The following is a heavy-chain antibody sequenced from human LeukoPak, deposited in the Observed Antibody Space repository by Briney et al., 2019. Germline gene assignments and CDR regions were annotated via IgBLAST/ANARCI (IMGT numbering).Heavy chain of an antibody. Sequence: PSETLSLTCTVSGYSISSGYYWGWIRQPPGKGLEWIGSIYHSGSTYYNPSLKSRVTISVDTSKNQFSLKLSSVTAADTAVYYCARGFRITMIVVVIKAFDIWGQGTMVTVSS. CDR2: IYHSGST. V-gene: IGHV4-38-2*02. CDR1: GYSISSGYY. CDR3: ARGFRITMIVVVIKAFDI. J-gene: IGHJ3*02. D-gene: IGHD3-22*01.